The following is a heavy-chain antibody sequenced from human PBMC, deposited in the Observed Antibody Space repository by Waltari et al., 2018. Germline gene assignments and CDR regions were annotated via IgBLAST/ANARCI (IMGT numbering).Heavy chain of an antibody. CDR2: INHSGST. V-gene: IGHV4-34*01. CDR1: GGSFSGYY. D-gene: IGHD5-18*01. CDR3: ARGLTWIQLWLYRREGYYFDY. Sequence: QVQLQQWGAGLLKPSETLSLTCAVYGGSFSGYYWSWIRQPPGKGLEWIGEINHSGSTIYNPALKSRVTILVDTSKIQFSLKLSSVTAADTAVYYCARGLTWIQLWLYRREGYYFDYWGQGTLVTVSS. J-gene: IGHJ4*02.